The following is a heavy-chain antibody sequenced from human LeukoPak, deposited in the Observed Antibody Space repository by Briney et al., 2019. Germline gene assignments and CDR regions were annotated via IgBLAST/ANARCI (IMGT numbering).Heavy chain of an antibody. CDR1: EITFSSYW. CDR3: AKDVGTLLLYYGMDV. Sequence: GGSLRLSCAASEITFSSYWMHWVRQAPGKGLVWVSRINSDASNTRYADFVKGRFTISRDNSKNTLYLQMNSLRAEDTAVYYCAKDVGTLLLYYGMDVWGQGTTVTVSS. V-gene: IGHV3-74*01. J-gene: IGHJ6*02. CDR2: INSDASNT. D-gene: IGHD2-15*01.